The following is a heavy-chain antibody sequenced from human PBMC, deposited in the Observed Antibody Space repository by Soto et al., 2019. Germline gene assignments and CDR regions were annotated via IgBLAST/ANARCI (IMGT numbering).Heavy chain of an antibody. V-gene: IGHV4-30-2*01. CDR3: AGGIAARPLGY. D-gene: IGHD6-6*01. J-gene: IGHJ4*02. CDR1: GGSISSGGYS. CDR2: IYHSGST. Sequence: SATLSLTCAVSGGSISSGGYSWSWIRQPPGKGLEWIGYIYHSGSTYYNPSLKSRVTISVDRSKNQFSLKLSSVTAADTAVYYCAGGIAARPLGYWGQGTLVTVSS.